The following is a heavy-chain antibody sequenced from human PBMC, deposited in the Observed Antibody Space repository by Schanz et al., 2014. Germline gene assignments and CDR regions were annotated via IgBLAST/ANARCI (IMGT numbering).Heavy chain of an antibody. CDR2: INPTGGST. J-gene: IGHJ6*02. D-gene: IGHD4-4*01. V-gene: IGHV1-46*01. CDR1: GYTFTTYY. CDR3: ASALTTWGGMDV. Sequence: QVQLVQSGAEVKKPGASVKVYCKASGYTFTTYYLHWVRQAPGQGLEWMGIINPTGGSTTYAEKFLGRVTMTSDTSTSTVYMELSRLRSEDMAVYYCASALTTWGGMDVWGQGTTVTVSS.